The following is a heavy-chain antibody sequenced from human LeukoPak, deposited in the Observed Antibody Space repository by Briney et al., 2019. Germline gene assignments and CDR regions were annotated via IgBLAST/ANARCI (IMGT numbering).Heavy chain of an antibody. D-gene: IGHD5-18*01. CDR3: ARTVGYSYGERFDY. J-gene: IGHJ4*02. Sequence: SETLSLTCTVSGGSISSYYWSWIRQPPGKGLQWVGYIYYSGSTKYNPSLKSRVTISVDTSKKQFSLSLSSVTAADTAVYYCARTVGYSYGERFDYWGQGTLVTVSS. CDR1: GGSISSYY. CDR2: IYYSGST. V-gene: IGHV4-59*01.